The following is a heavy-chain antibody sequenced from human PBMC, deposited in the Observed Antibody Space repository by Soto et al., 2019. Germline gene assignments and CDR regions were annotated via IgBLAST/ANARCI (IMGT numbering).Heavy chain of an antibody. CDR2: ISTYDGNT. CDR3: ASDRLHTSSSITFDY. CDR1: GYTFTTYA. D-gene: IGHD6-6*01. Sequence: QVQLVQSGAEVKKPGASVKVSCKASGYTFTTYAISWVRQAPGQGLEWMGWISTYDGNTDYAQNLQGRVTMTTDTATNTDYMELTSLRSDDTAVYYCASDRLHTSSSITFDYWGQGALVTVSS. V-gene: IGHV1-18*01. J-gene: IGHJ4*02.